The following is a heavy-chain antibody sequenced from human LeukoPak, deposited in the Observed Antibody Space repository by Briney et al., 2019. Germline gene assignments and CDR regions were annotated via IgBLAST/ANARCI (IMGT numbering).Heavy chain of an antibody. V-gene: IGHV3-48*03. CDR2: ISSSGSTI. CDR1: GFTFSSYE. D-gene: IGHD3-22*01. J-gene: IGHJ4*02. CDR3: ARDGSGSSGYFDY. Sequence: GGSLRLSCAAFGFTFSSYEINWVRQAPGKGLEWVSYISSSGSTIYYGDSVKGRFTISRDNAKNSLYLQMNSLRAEDTAVYYCARDGSGSSGYFDYWGQGTLVTVSS.